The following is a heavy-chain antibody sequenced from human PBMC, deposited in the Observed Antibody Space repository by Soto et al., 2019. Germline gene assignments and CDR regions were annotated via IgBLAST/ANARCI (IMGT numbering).Heavy chain of an antibody. V-gene: IGHV3-9*01. D-gene: IGHD6-19*01. J-gene: IGHJ4*02. CDR2: ISWNSGSI. CDR1: GFTFDDYA. Sequence: EVQLVESGGGLVQPGRSLRLSCAASGFTFDDYAMHWVRQAPGKGLEWVSGISWNSGSIGYADSVKGRFTISRDNAKNSLYLQMNSLRAEDTALYYCAKDGHQGSGWYFLDYWGQGTLVTVSS. CDR3: AKDGHQGSGWYFLDY.